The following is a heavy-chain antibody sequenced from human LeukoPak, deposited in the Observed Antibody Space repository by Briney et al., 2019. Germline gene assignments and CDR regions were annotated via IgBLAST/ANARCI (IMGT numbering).Heavy chain of an antibody. CDR2: SSHSCAST. CDR3: AGGPANDAFDI. Sequence: VASLKVSSKASGYTFTIYYMHRVRQTPGQGRELMGISSHSCASTSYAQVFQGRVTMTRDTSTCTVCMELSRLRSEDTAVYYCAGGPANDAFDIWGQGTLVTVSS. J-gene: IGHJ3*02. V-gene: IGHV1-46*01. CDR1: GYTFTIYY.